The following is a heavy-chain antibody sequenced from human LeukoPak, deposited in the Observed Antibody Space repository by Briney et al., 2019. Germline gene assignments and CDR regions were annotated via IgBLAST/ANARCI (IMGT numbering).Heavy chain of an antibody. Sequence: KSGGSLRLSCAASGFTFSSYSMNWVRQAPGKGLEWVSSISSSSSYIYYAGSVKGRFTISRDNAKNSLYLQMNSLRAEDTAVYYCARDGMITAYAFDIWGQGTMVTVSS. V-gene: IGHV3-21*01. CDR1: GFTFSSYS. D-gene: IGHD3-16*01. CDR2: ISSSSSYI. J-gene: IGHJ3*02. CDR3: ARDGMITAYAFDI.